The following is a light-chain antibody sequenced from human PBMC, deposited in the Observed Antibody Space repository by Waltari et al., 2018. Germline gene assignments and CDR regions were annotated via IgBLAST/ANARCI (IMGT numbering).Light chain of an antibody. V-gene: IGLV1-51*02. CDR2: ENN. Sequence: QSVLTQPPSVSAAPGQKVTISSSGSSFNIGNNYVSWYQQVPGTAPKLLIYENNKRPSGIPDRFSGSKSGTSATLGITGLQTGDEADYYCGTWDSGLSGGVFGGGTKLTVL. CDR1: SFNIGNNY. CDR3: GTWDSGLSGGV. J-gene: IGLJ3*02.